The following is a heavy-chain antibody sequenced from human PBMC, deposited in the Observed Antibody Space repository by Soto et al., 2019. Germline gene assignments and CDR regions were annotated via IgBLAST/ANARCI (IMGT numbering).Heavy chain of an antibody. J-gene: IGHJ4*02. CDR3: ARSESNWNVAVF. CDR2: ISHSGST. CDR1: GGSFSGYY. Sequence: PSETLSLTCAVYGGSFSGYYWSWSRQPPGKGLEWIGEISHSGSTKHNPSLKSRITISVDTAKNQFSLKLNSVTAADTAVYYCARSESNWNVAVFWSQGTLVTVSS. V-gene: IGHV4-34*01. D-gene: IGHD1-1*01.